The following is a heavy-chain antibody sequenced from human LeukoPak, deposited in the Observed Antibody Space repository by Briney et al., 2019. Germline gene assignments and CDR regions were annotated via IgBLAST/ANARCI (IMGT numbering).Heavy chain of an antibody. V-gene: IGHV1-18*01. J-gene: IGHJ6*03. D-gene: IGHD5-18*01. CDR2: ISAYNGNT. CDR1: GYTFTSYG. Sequence: ASVKVSCKASGYTFTSYGISWVRQAPGQGLEWMGWISAYNGNTNYAQKLQGRVTMTTDTSTSTAYMELRSLRSDDTAVYYCARFFMSSGYSYGRGYYYYMDVWGKGTTVTVSS. CDR3: ARFFMSSGYSYGRGYYYYMDV.